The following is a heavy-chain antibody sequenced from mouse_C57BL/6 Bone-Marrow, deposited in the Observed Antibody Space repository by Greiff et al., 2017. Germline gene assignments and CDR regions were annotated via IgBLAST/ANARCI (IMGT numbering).Heavy chain of an antibody. J-gene: IGHJ2*01. CDR1: GYTFTSYG. D-gene: IGHD1-1*01. CDR3: AREGDYYGSSYGDY. Sequence: QVQLKESGAELARPGASVKLSCKASGYTFTSYGISWVKQRTGQGLEWIGEIYPRSGNTYYNEKFKGKATLTADKSSSTAYMELRSLTSEDSAVYFCAREGDYYGSSYGDYWGQGTTLTVSS. V-gene: IGHV1-81*01. CDR2: IYPRSGNT.